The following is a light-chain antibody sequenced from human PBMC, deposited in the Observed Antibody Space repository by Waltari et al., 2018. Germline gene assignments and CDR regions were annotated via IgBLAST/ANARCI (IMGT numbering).Light chain of an antibody. CDR1: SSNIGSTT. CDR3: AAWDDSLNGPV. Sequence: QSVLTQPPSASGPPGQRVTISCSGSSSNIGSTTVTWYHQLPGTAPKLLIYSHNQRPSGVPDRFSGSKSGTSASLAISGLQSEDEADYYCAAWDDSLNGPVFGGGTKLTVL. CDR2: SHN. J-gene: IGLJ3*02. V-gene: IGLV1-44*01.